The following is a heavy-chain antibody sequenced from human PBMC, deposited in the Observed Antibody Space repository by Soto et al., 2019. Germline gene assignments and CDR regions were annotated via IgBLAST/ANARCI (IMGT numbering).Heavy chain of an antibody. V-gene: IGHV3-23*01. CDR3: GEKPDYGSGRPIQH. Sequence: GGSLRLSCAASGFTFNNYAMSWVRQAPGKGLEWVSGISGSGDSTYYADSVKGRFTISRDNSKNTLYLQMNRLRAEDTAVYYYGEKPDYGSGRPIQHWGQGTLVTVSS. CDR2: ISGSGDST. D-gene: IGHD3-10*01. CDR1: GFTFNNYA. J-gene: IGHJ1*01.